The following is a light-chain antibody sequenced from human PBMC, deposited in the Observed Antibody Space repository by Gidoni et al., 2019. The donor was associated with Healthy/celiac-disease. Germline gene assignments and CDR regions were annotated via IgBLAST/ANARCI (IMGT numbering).Light chain of an antibody. J-gene: IGKJ1*01. V-gene: IGKV1-33*01. Sequence: DIQMTQSPSSLSASVGDRVTNPRQPSQDISNYLNWSQQKPGQAPKLLIYDASNLETGVPSRFSGSGSVTDFTFTISSLQPEDIATYYCQQYDNLPGTFXQXTKVEIK. CDR2: DAS. CDR3: QQYDNLPGT. CDR1: QDISNY.